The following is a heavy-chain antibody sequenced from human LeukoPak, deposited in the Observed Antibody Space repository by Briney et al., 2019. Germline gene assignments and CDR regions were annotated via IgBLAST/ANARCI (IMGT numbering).Heavy chain of an antibody. J-gene: IGHJ4*02. Sequence: GASVKVSCKASGYTYTGYYMHWVRQAPGQGLEWMGWINPNSGGTNYAQKFQGRVTMTRDTSISTAYMELSRLRSDDTAVYYCARDIRSYYDSSGYSDYWGQGTLVTVSS. CDR2: INPNSGGT. CDR3: ARDIRSYYDSSGYSDY. CDR1: GYTYTGYY. D-gene: IGHD3-22*01. V-gene: IGHV1-2*02.